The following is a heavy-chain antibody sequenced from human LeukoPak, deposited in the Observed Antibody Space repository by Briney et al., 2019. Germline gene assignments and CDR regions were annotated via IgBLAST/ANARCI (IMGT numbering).Heavy chain of an antibody. CDR1: AYSISSGYY. D-gene: IGHD4-11*01. Sequence: SETLSLTRAVSAYSISSGYYWGWIRQPPGKGLEWIGSFYHSGSTYYNPSLKSRVTISVDTSKNQFSLKLSSVTAADTAVYYCARHDFYSNYPHNWFDPWGQGTLVTVSS. J-gene: IGHJ5*02. V-gene: IGHV4-38-2*01. CDR2: FYHSGST. CDR3: ARHDFYSNYPHNWFDP.